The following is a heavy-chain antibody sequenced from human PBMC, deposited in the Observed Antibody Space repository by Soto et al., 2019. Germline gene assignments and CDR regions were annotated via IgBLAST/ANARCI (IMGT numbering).Heavy chain of an antibody. J-gene: IGHJ6*02. CDR2: ISYDGSKE. D-gene: IGHD1-26*01. CDR3: ARDFTVGATYSGPYYYAMDV. CDR1: GFTFSSYG. Sequence: GGSLRLSCAASGFTFSSYGMHWVRRAPGKGLEWVALISYDGSKEYYADSVRGQFTISRDNSRNTLYLQMNFLRVEDTAVYYCARDFTVGATYSGPYYYAMDVWGQGTTVTVSS. V-gene: IGHV3-33*05.